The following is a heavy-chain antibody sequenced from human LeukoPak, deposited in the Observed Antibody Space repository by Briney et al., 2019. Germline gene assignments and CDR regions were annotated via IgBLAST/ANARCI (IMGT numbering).Heavy chain of an antibody. CDR1: GFTFSSYS. V-gene: IGHV3-7*01. D-gene: IGHD5-24*01. Sequence: GGSLRLSCAASGFTFSSYSMNWVRQAPGKGLEWVANIKQDGSEKYYVDSVKGRFTISRDNAKNSLYLQMNSLRAEDTAVYYCARGMATIHDYWGQGTLVTVSS. CDR2: IKQDGSEK. CDR3: ARGMATIHDY. J-gene: IGHJ4*02.